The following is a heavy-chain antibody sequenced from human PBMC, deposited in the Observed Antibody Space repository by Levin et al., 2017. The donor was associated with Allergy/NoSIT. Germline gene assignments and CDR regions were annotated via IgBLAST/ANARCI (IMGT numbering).Heavy chain of an antibody. J-gene: IGHJ4*02. CDR2: MYHTGSA. D-gene: IGHD3-22*01. CDR3: ARGLRDALGHYYDSRGYYYIDY. V-gene: IGHV4-59*11. CDR1: GGSIRSHY. Sequence: SQTLSLTCAVSGGSIRSHYWSWIRQPPGKGLEWIGYMYHTGSASYNASLRSRVTLSVDTSKNQFSLKLRSVTAADTAVYYCARGLRDALGHYYDSRGYYYIDYWGQGTLVTVSS.